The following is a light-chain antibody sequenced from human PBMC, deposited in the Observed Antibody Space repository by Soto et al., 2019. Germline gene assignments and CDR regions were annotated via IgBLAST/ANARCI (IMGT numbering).Light chain of an antibody. J-gene: IGLJ1*01. CDR1: SSNIGSNY. Sequence: QSVLTQPPSASGTPGQRVTISCTGSSSNIGSNYVYWYQQLPGTAPKLLIYKNNQRPLGVPDRFPASKSGTSASLAISGLRSEDEADYYCAAWDDSLSAYVFGPGTKLTVL. V-gene: IGLV1-47*01. CDR2: KNN. CDR3: AAWDDSLSAYV.